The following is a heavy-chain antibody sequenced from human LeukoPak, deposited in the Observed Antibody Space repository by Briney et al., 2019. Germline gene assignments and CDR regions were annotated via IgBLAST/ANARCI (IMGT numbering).Heavy chain of an antibody. Sequence: GGSLRLSCAASGFTFSSYGMHWVRQAPGKGLEWVAFIRYDGSNKYYADSVKGRFTISRDNSKNTLYLQMNSLRAEDTAVYYCAKDTRSNVEMATTSVGAFDIWGQGTMVTVSS. V-gene: IGHV3-30*02. CDR3: AKDTRSNVEMATTSVGAFDI. J-gene: IGHJ3*02. D-gene: IGHD5-24*01. CDR1: GFTFSSYG. CDR2: IRYDGSNK.